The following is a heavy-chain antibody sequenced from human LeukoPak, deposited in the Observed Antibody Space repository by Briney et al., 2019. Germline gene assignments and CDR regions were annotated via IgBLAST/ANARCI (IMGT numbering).Heavy chain of an antibody. Sequence: GASVKASCKASGYTFTSYYIHWVRQAPGQGLEWMGLINPSGGSTSYAQKFQGRVTMTRGTSTSTVYMELSSLRSDDSAVYYCARGVSGAYYYYYMDVWGKGTTVTVSS. CDR3: ARGVSGAYYYYYMDV. J-gene: IGHJ6*03. CDR1: GYTFTSYY. CDR2: INPSGGST. D-gene: IGHD1-26*01. V-gene: IGHV1-46*01.